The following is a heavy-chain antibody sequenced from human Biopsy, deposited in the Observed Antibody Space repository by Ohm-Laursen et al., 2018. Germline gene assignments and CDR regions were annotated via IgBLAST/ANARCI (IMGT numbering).Heavy chain of an antibody. Sequence: LRLSCTASGFTFGDYYMSWIRQAPGKGLEWIGEINHSGRTNYNPSLKSRATISVDTSKNQFSLKLRSVTAADTAVYYCARVAGGYAYYYGMDVWGQGTTVIVSS. V-gene: IGHV4-34*01. J-gene: IGHJ6*02. CDR2: INHSGRT. D-gene: IGHD5-12*01. CDR3: ARVAGGYAYYYGMDV. CDR1: GFTFGDYY.